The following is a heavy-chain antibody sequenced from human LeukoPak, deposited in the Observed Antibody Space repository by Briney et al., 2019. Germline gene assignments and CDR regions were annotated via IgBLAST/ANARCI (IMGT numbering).Heavy chain of an antibody. D-gene: IGHD6-19*01. J-gene: IGHJ4*02. CDR3: ARVGSGWFERYFDY. V-gene: IGHV3-21*01. CDR1: EFTFSNYG. Sequence: GGSLRLSCAASEFTFSNYGMTWVRQAPGKGLEWVSFISGSSGYIYYADSVKGRFTISRDNAKKSLYLQMNSLRAEDTAVYYCARVGSGWFERYFDYWGQGTLVTVSS. CDR2: ISGSSGYI.